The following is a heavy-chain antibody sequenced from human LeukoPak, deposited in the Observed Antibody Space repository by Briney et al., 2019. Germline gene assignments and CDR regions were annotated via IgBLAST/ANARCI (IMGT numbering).Heavy chain of an antibody. D-gene: IGHD1-26*01. CDR3: ARVGLYSGSYYGDY. J-gene: IGHJ4*02. CDR2: ISYDGSNK. Sequence: GGSLRLSCAASGFTFSSYAMHWVRQAPGKGLEWVAVISYDGSNKYYADSVKGRFTISRDNSKDTLYLQMNSLRAEDTAVYYCARVGLYSGSYYGDYWGQGTLVTVSS. CDR1: GFTFSSYA. V-gene: IGHV3-30*04.